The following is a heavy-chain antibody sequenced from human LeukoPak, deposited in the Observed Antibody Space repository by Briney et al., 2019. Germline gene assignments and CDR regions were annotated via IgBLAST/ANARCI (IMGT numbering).Heavy chain of an antibody. D-gene: IGHD6-19*01. CDR2: INTNTGNP. CDR3: ARDSGPRSGWILGYYYYMDV. V-gene: IGHV7-4-1*02. J-gene: IGHJ6*03. CDR1: GYAFTSYA. Sequence: ASVKVSCKASGYAFTSYAMNWVRQAPGQGLEWMGWINTNTGNPTYAQGFTGRFVFSLDTSVSTAYLQISSLKAEDTAVYYCARDSGPRSGWILGYYYYMDVWGKGTTVTVSS.